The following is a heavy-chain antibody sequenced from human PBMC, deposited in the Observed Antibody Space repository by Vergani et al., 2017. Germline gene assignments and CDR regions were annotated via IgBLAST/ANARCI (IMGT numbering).Heavy chain of an antibody. V-gene: IGHV3-23*01. CDR2: ISGQNFRT. Sequence: EVQLLESGGGSAQPGESLRLSCVASGFTFTAHGLNWVRQAPGKGLEWVSGISGQNFRTHYADSVKGRFTISRDDSKNTVYLQINNLRVEDTAVYFCARSPHGYTYGGYISQFDAWGQGTLVTVSS. D-gene: IGHD5-18*01. CDR3: ARSPHGYTYGGYISQFDA. J-gene: IGHJ5*02. CDR1: GFTFTAHG.